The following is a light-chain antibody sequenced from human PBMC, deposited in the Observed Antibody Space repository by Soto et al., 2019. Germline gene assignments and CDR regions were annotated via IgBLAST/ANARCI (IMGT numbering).Light chain of an antibody. Sequence: DIQMTQSPSSVSASVGDRVTITCRASQGISSWLAWYQQKPGKAATLLIYAASRLQSGVPSRFGGSGSVTDFTLPISSLQPEDCATYFCQQANSFPLTFGGGTKVESK. CDR3: QQANSFPLT. CDR2: AAS. V-gene: IGKV1-12*01. J-gene: IGKJ4*01. CDR1: QGISSW.